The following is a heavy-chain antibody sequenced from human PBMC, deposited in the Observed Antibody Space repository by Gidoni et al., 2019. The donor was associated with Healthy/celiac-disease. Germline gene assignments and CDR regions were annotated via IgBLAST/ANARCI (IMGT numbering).Heavy chain of an antibody. CDR2: IYYSGST. Sequence: VQLQVSGPGLVTPSQTLSLSFTVSGCSISSGGYYWSWIRQHPGQGLEWIGYIYYSGSTYYNPSLKSRVTISVDTSKNQFSLKLSSVTAADTAVYYCARGLRGYSYGSGDYWGQGTLVTVSS. CDR3: ARGLRGYSYGSGDY. D-gene: IGHD5-18*01. V-gene: IGHV4-31*03. CDR1: GCSISSGGYY. J-gene: IGHJ4*02.